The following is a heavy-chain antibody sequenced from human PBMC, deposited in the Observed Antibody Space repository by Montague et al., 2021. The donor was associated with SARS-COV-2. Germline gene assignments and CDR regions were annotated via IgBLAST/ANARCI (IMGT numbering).Heavy chain of an antibody. CDR1: GYSISSGYN. CDR2: IYHSGST. J-gene: IGHJ4*02. V-gene: IGHV4-38-2*02. CDR3: ARDVRYYDFWSGRAQTSPDY. D-gene: IGHD3-3*01. Sequence: SETLSLTCTVSGYSISSGYNWGWIRQPPGKGLEWIGSIYHSGSTXXNPSLKSRVTISVDTSKNQFSLKLSSVTAADTAVYYCARDVRYYDFWSGRAQTSPDYWGQGTLVTVSS.